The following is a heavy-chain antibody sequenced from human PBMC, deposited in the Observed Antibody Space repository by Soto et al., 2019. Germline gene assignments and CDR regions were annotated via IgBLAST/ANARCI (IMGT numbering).Heavy chain of an antibody. Sequence: EVQLVESGGGLVKPGGSLRLSCAASGFTFSSYSMNWVRQAPGKGLEWVSSISSSSSYIYYEDSVKGRFTISRDNSKNTLYLQMNSLKAEDTAVYYCARAYIGGELLRYNWFDPWGQGTLVTVSS. CDR2: ISSSSSYI. J-gene: IGHJ5*02. CDR3: ARAYIGGELLRYNWFDP. V-gene: IGHV3-21*01. CDR1: GFTFSSYS. D-gene: IGHD3-10*01.